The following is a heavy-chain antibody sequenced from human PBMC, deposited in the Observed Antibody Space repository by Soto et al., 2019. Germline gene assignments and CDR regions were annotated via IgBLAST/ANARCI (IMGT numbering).Heavy chain of an antibody. CDR2: ISSTTNYI. CDR3: ARESEDLTSNFDY. J-gene: IGHJ4*02. V-gene: IGHV3-21*01. CDR1: CFTFTRYS. Sequence: AGGSLRLSCASSCFTFTRYSMNWVRQAPGKGLEWVPSISSTTNYIYHADSMKGRFTVSRDNAKNSVYLEMNSLSAEDTAVYYCARESEDLTSNFDYWGQGTLVTVSS.